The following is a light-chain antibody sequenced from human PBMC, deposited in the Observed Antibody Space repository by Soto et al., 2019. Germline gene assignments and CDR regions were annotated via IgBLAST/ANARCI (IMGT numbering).Light chain of an antibody. J-gene: IGLJ1*01. V-gene: IGLV1-51*01. Sequence: TQPPSVSAAPGQKVTISCSGSSSNIGNNYVSWYQQLPGTAPKLLIYDNNKRPSGIPDRFSGSKSGTSATLGITGLQTGDEADYYCGTWDSSLSALVFGTGTKVTVL. CDR2: DNN. CDR3: GTWDSSLSALV. CDR1: SSNIGNNY.